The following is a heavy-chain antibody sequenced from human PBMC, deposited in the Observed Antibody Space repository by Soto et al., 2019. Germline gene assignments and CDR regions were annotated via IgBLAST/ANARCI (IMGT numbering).Heavy chain of an antibody. CDR3: ERDSCGYLDY. Sequence: ASVKVSCKPSGYPFTDLYLHWVRQAPGLGLEWMGWINPRSGASRKTQRFQGRFTMTRDPYTNTVYMEVSSLRSYDWAVYLCERDSCGYLDYWGQGTLVTVSS. CDR2: INPRSGAS. CDR1: GYPFTDLY. V-gene: IGHV1-2*02. J-gene: IGHJ4*02. D-gene: IGHD2-15*01.